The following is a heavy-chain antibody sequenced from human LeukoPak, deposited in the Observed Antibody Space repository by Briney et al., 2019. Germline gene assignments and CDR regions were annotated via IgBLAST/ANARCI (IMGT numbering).Heavy chain of an antibody. CDR1: GGSISSGSYY. Sequence: PSETLSPTCTVSGGSISSGSYYWSWIRQPAGKGLEWIGRIYTSGSTNYNPSLKSRVTISVDTSKNQFSLKLSSVTAADTAVYYCARVRTWGATRRVDAFDIWGQGTMVTVSS. D-gene: IGHD1-26*01. CDR3: ARVRTWGATRRVDAFDI. V-gene: IGHV4-61*02. CDR2: IYTSGST. J-gene: IGHJ3*02.